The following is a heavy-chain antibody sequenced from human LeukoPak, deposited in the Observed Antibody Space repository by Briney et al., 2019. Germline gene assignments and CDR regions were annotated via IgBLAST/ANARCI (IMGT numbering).Heavy chain of an antibody. J-gene: IGHJ4*02. Sequence: GGSLRLSCAASEFTFSTYAMTWVRQAPGKGLEWVSGIGSDGGTTIYADSVKGRFTMSRDDSKNILYLQMNSLRAEDTAVYYCARDRADYYDSSGPPGYWGQGTLVTVSS. CDR3: ARDRADYYDSSGPPGY. CDR2: IGSDGGTT. D-gene: IGHD3-22*01. CDR1: EFTFSTYA. V-gene: IGHV3-23*01.